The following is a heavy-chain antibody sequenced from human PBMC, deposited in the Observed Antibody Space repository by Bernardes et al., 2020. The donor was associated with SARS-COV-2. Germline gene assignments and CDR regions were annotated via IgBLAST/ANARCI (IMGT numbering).Heavy chain of an antibody. CDR3: AGSSCGADCYIGGLRSWDYGMDV. J-gene: IGHJ6*02. Sequence: SETLSLTCTVSGGSISNSGYYWGWLRQPPGKGLERIGSFYSSGNTYYNPSLQSRLSKSIDTSRNQFSLRLSSVTAADTAVYYCAGSSCGADCYIGGLRSWDYGMDVWGQGTTVTVSS. V-gene: IGHV4-39*01. CDR2: FYSSGNT. D-gene: IGHD2-21*02. CDR1: GGSISNSGYY.